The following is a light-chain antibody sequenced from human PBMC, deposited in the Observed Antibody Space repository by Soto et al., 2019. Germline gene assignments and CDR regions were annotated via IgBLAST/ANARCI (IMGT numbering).Light chain of an antibody. Sequence: QSALTQPASVSGSPGQSITISCTGTSSDVGSYNLVSWYQQHPVKAPKLMIYEGSKRPSGVSNRFSGSKSGNTASLTISGLQAEDETDYYCCSYAGSSPWVFGGGTQLTVL. CDR1: SSDVGSYNL. V-gene: IGLV2-23*01. CDR3: CSYAGSSPWV. J-gene: IGLJ3*02. CDR2: EGS.